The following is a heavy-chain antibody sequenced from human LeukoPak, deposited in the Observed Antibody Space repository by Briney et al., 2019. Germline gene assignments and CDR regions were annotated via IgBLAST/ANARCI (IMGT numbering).Heavy chain of an antibody. D-gene: IGHD1-14*01. V-gene: IGHV1-2*02. Sequence: GASVEVSCKPSGYTFTGYYMHWMRQAPGQGHEWVGEINLNSGDTNYAQKFQGRVTITRDTSISTAYMELRRLRSDDTAVYYCASWAGGNAPVASFDYWGQGTLVTVSS. CDR2: INLNSGDT. CDR3: ASWAGGNAPVASFDY. J-gene: IGHJ4*02. CDR1: GYTFTGYY.